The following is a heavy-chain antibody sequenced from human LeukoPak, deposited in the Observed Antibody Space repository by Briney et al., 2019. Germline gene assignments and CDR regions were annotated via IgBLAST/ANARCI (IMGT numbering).Heavy chain of an antibody. J-gene: IGHJ4*02. CDR1: GFTFSSYD. D-gene: IGHD6-13*01. V-gene: IGHV4-39*07. Sequence: GSLRLSCAASGFTFSSYDMNWVRQPPGKGLEWIGSIYYSGSTYYNPSLKSRVTISVDTSKNQFSLKLSSVTAADTAVYYCARDGIAAAGTRGGVYWGQGTLVTVSS. CDR2: IYYSGST. CDR3: ARDGIAAAGTRGGVY.